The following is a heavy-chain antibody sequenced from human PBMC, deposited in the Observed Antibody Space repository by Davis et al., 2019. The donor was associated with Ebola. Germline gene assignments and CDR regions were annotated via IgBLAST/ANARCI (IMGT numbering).Heavy chain of an antibody. D-gene: IGHD4-23*01. CDR3: AKDGDYGGNMYYFDY. V-gene: IGHV3-30*02. Sequence: PGGSLRLSCAASGFTFSSYGMHWVRQAPGKGLEWVAFIRYDGSNKYYADSVKGRFTISRDNSKNTLYLQMNSLRAEDTAVYYCAKDGDYGGNMYYFDYWGQGTLVTVSS. CDR1: GFTFSSYG. CDR2: IRYDGSNK. J-gene: IGHJ4*02.